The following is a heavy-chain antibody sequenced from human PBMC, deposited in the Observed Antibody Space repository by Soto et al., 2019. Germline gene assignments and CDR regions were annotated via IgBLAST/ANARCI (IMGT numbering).Heavy chain of an antibody. CDR2: IYYSGST. CDR3: ARMMEGFLIGGGFFDY. J-gene: IGHJ4*02. V-gene: IGHV4-31*03. D-gene: IGHD3-16*01. Sequence: QVQLQESGPGLVKPSQTLSLTCTVSGGSISSGGYYWSWIRQHPGKGLEWIGYIYYSGSTYYNPSLTSRVTISVDTANNKFSLKLSSVTAADTAVYYCARMMEGFLIGGGFFDYWGQGTLVTVSS. CDR1: GGSISSGGYY.